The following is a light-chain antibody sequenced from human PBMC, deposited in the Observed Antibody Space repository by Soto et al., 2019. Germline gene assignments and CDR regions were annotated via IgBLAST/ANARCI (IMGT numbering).Light chain of an antibody. Sequence: EIVVTQSPATLSLSPGERSTLSCRASQSVSSYVAWYQQKPVQAPRLLIYDASKSATGIPSGFSRSGSGTDFTLSISSLEYGDFAVYCCQQSSSVTFGQRTKLEIK. CDR3: QQSSSVT. V-gene: IGKV3-11*01. CDR2: DAS. J-gene: IGKJ2*01. CDR1: QSVSSY.